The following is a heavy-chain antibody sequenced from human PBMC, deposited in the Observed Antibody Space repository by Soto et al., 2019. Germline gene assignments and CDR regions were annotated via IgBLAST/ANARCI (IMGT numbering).Heavy chain of an antibody. V-gene: IGHV4-59*01. CDR1: GGSISSYY. CDR2: IYYSGST. CDR3: ARDYYVTYYYGMAV. D-gene: IGHD3-10*02. J-gene: IGHJ6*02. Sequence: TSETLSLTCTVSGGSISSYYWSWIRQPPGKGLEWIGYIYYSGSTNYNPSLKSRVTISVDTSKNQFSLKLSSVTAAATAVYYCARDYYVTYYYGMAVWGQGTTVTVSS.